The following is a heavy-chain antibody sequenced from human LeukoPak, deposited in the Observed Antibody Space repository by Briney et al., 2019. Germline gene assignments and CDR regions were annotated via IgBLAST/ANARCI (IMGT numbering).Heavy chain of an antibody. D-gene: IGHD3-10*01. V-gene: IGHV3-48*04. CDR2: ISHTGSTM. CDR3: ARVFLARVVTIGEYAFDI. CDR1: GFSFSSYS. J-gene: IGHJ3*02. Sequence: PGGSLRLSCAASGFSFSSYSMNWVRQAPGKGLEWVSYISHTGSTMSYADSVKGRFTISRDNARNSLYLQMNSLRAEDTAVYYCARVFLARVVTIGEYAFDIWGQGTMVTVSS.